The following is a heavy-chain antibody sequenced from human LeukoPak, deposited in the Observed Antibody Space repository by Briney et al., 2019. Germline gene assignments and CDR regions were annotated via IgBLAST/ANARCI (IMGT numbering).Heavy chain of an antibody. CDR2: IWYDGSNK. CDR3: ARDGRIAVAGTLTFDY. Sequence: PGGSLRLSCAASGFTFSSYGMHWVRQAPGKGLEWAAVIWYDGSNKYYADSVKGRFTISRDNSKNTLYLQMNSLRAEDTAVYYCARDGRIAVAGTLTFDYWGQGTLVTVSS. V-gene: IGHV3-33*01. CDR1: GFTFSSYG. D-gene: IGHD6-19*01. J-gene: IGHJ4*02.